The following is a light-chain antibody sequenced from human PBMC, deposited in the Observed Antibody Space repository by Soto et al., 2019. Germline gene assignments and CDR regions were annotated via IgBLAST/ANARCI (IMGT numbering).Light chain of an antibody. CDR1: QSISSW. CDR3: LQDYNYPLT. V-gene: IGKV1-6*01. J-gene: IGKJ4*01. Sequence: RMTLSLSTLSASVGDRVTITCRASQSISSWLAWYQRKPGKAPKLLIYAASSLQSGVPSRFSGSGSGTDFTLTISSLQPEDFATYYCLQDYNYPLTFGGGTKAAIK. CDR2: AAS.